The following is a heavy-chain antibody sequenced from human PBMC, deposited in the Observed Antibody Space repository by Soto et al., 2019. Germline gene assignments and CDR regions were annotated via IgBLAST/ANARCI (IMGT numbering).Heavy chain of an antibody. CDR1: GFTFSSYS. D-gene: IGHD3-22*01. CDR2: ISSSSSYI. Sequence: PGGSLRLSCAASGFTFSSYSMNWARQAPGKGLEWVSSISSSSSYIYYADSVKGRFTISRDNAKNSLYLQMNSLRAEDTAVYYCARGLFYYDSSGYFDYYYYGMDVWGQGTTVTVSS. J-gene: IGHJ6*02. CDR3: ARGLFYYDSSGYFDYYYYGMDV. V-gene: IGHV3-21*01.